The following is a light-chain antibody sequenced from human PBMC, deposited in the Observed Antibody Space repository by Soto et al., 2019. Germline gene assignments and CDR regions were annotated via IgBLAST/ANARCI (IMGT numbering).Light chain of an antibody. J-gene: IGKJ4*01. CDR1: QSVRNN. CDR2: GAS. CDR3: QQYNSYSPLT. V-gene: IGKV3-15*01. Sequence: IVMTQSQATLSVSPGERATLSCRASQSVRNNLAWYQQKPGQAPRLLIYGASTRATGIPARFSGSGSGTDFTLTISSLQPDDFATYYCQQYNSYSPLTFGGGTKVDIK.